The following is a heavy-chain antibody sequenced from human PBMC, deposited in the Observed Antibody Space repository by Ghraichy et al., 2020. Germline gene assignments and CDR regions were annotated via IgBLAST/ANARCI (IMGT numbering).Heavy chain of an antibody. D-gene: IGHD2-8*02. J-gene: IGHJ4*02. CDR3: AKHPSGYCAGGTCYGFDS. V-gene: IGHV3-23*01. Sequence: GGSLRLSCAASGFTFSNYAMGWVRQAPGKGLDWVAVIGDSGGKIYYANSVKGRLTISRDNSRSTLYLQMNSLTAEDTALYYCAKHPSGYCAGGTCYGFDSWGQGTLVTVSS. CDR1: GFTFSNYA. CDR2: IGDSGGKI.